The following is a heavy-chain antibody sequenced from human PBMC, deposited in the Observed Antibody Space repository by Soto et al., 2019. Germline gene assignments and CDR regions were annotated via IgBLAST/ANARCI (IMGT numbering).Heavy chain of an antibody. CDR1: GFTFSSYS. D-gene: IGHD6-13*01. V-gene: IGHV3-21*01. CDR3: ARDASKRSSWYEGGIYYYGMDV. CDR2: ISSSSSYI. Sequence: EVQLVESGGGLVKPGGSLRLSCAASGFTFSSYSMNWVRQAPGKGLEWVSSISSSSSYIYYADSVKGRFTISRDNAKNSLYLQMNSLRAEDTAVYYCARDASKRSSWYEGGIYYYGMDVWGQGTTVTVSS. J-gene: IGHJ6*02.